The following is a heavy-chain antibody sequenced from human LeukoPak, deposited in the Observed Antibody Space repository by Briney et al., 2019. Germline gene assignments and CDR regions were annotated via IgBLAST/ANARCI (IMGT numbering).Heavy chain of an antibody. CDR1: GGSFSGYY. D-gene: IGHD6-13*01. CDR3: ARGGLAAAGTMRYFDL. V-gene: IGHV4-34*01. J-gene: IGHJ2*01. Sequence: SETLSLTCAVYGGSFSGYYWSWVRQPPGKGLEWIGEINHSGSTNYNPSLKSRVTISVDTFKHQFSLKLSSVTAADTAVYYCARGGLAAAGTMRYFDLWGRGTLVTVSS. CDR2: INHSGST.